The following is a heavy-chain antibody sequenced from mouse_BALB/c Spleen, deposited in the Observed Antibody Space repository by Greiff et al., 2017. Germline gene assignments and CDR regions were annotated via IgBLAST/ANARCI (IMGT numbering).Heavy chain of an antibody. V-gene: IGHV5-9-4*01. CDR3: AGETSYGPLAMDY. CDR2: ISSGGSYT. J-gene: IGHJ4*01. Sequence: EVQLVESGGGLVKPGGSLKLSCAASGFTFSSYAMSWVRQSPEKRLEWVAEISSGGSYTYYPDTVTGRFTISRDNAKNTLYLEMSSLRAEDTAMYYCAGETSYGPLAMDYWGQGTSVTVSS. D-gene: IGHD1-1*01. CDR1: GFTFSSYA.